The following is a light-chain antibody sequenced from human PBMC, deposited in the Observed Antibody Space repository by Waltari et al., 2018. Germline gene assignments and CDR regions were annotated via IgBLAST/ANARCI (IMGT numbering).Light chain of an antibody. J-gene: IGLJ2*01. CDR3: XVWDXSXXXVV. CDR2: DDM. Sequence: SYVLTQPPXVSVAPXXTATIRCEGXNIVSKSVHWYQQKPGQAPVLVVYDDMNRPSGIPXXXSGSISGKPXTLTIRRVEVGDEADYXXXVWDXSXXXVVFGXGXXLTVL. V-gene: IGLV3-21*02. CDR1: NIVSKS.